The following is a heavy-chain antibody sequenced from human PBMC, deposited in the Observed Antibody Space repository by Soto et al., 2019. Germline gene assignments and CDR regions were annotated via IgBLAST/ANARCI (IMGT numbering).Heavy chain of an antibody. Sequence: ASVKVSCKASGYTFTSYDIYWVGQASGQGLEWMGWMNPNTGNSGYARKFQGRVTMTSDTSISTAHMELSSLRSEDTAVYYCARRAETNGWTRFRAHKYYFEFWGQGTLV. CDR1: GYTFTSYD. CDR3: ARRAETNGWTRFRAHKYYFEF. D-gene: IGHD6-19*01. V-gene: IGHV1-8*01. CDR2: MNPNTGNS. J-gene: IGHJ4*02.